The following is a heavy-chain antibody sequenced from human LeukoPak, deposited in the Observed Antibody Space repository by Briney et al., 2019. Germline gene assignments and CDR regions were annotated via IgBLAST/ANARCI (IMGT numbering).Heavy chain of an antibody. CDR1: GGTFSSYA. D-gene: IGHD3-22*01. V-gene: IGHV1-69*05. J-gene: IGHJ5*02. CDR3: ARVGPPTYYYDSSGSNWFDP. CDR2: IIPIFGTA. Sequence: TVKLSCKASGGTFSSYAISCVPQAPGQGLEWMGRIIPIFGTANYAQKCQGRVTLTTDESTSTAYMELSSLRSEDTAVYYCARVGPPTYYYDSSGSNWFDPWGQGTLVTVSS.